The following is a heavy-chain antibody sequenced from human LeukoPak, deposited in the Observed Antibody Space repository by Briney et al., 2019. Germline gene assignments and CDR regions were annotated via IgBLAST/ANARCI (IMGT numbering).Heavy chain of an antibody. D-gene: IGHD3-10*01. CDR2: INHSGST. CDR3: ARGTRWITMVQESYFGY. V-gene: IGHV4-34*01. CDR1: GGSFSGYY. Sequence: SETLSLTCAVYGGSFSGYYWSWIRQPPGKGLEWIGEINHSGSTNYNPSLKSRVTISVDTSKNQFSLKLSSVTAADTAVYYCARGTRWITMVQESYFGYWGQGTLVTVSS. J-gene: IGHJ4*03.